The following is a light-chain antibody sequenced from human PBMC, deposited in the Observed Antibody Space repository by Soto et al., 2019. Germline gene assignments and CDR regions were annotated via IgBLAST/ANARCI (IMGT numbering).Light chain of an antibody. CDR3: QQYGGSPRT. J-gene: IGKJ2*01. CDR2: GAS. V-gene: IGKV3-20*01. Sequence: PGERATLSCRASQSVNSKLAWYQQKPGQAPRVLIYGASSRATGIPDRFGGSGSGTDFTLTISRLEPEDFAVYYYQQYGGSPRTFGQGTKLEI. CDR1: QSVNSK.